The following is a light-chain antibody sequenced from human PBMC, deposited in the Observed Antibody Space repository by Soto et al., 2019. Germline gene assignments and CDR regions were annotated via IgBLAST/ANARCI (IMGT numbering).Light chain of an antibody. CDR2: DAS. CDR3: QQRANWPLTT. V-gene: IGKV3-11*01. CDR1: QSVSNF. J-gene: IGKJ5*01. Sequence: IVSTQSPATLSLSPGERATLSCRASQSVSNFLAWYQQKPGQAPRLLIYDASNGATGIPARFSGSGSGTDFTLTFRSLEPEDFAIYYCQQRANWPLTTFGHGTRLE.